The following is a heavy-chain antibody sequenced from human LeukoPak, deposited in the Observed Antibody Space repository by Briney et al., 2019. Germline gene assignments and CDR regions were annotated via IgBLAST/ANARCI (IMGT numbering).Heavy chain of an antibody. CDR2: IYSGGST. V-gene: IGHV3-66*04. J-gene: IGHJ4*02. D-gene: IGHD1-26*01. Sequence: GGSLRLSCAASGFTVSSNDMSWVRQARGKGLEWVSVIYSGGSTYYADSVKGRFTISRDNSKNTLYLQMNSLRAEDTAVYYCAGQDPIVGADDYWGQGTLVTVSS. CDR3: AGQDPIVGADDY. CDR1: GFTVSSND.